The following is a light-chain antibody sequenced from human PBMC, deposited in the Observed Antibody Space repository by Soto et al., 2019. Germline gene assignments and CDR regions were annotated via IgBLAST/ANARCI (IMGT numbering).Light chain of an antibody. CDR1: QSISSW. V-gene: IGKV1-5*03. Sequence: DIQMTQSPSTLPASVGDRVTITCRASQSISSWLAWYQQKPGKAPKLLIYKASSLESGVPSRFSGSGSGTEFTLTISSLQPDDFATYYCQQYNSYPVTFGQGTKVEIK. CDR3: QQYNSYPVT. CDR2: KAS. J-gene: IGKJ1*01.